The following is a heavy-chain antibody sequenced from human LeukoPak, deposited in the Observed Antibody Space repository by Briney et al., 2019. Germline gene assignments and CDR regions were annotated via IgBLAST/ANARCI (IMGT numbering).Heavy chain of an antibody. CDR3: ARGPGGGAYTNYYYYYMDV. CDR2: IIPIFGTA. V-gene: IGHV1-69*01. J-gene: IGHJ6*03. Sequence: SVKVSCKASGGTFSSYAISWVRQAPGQGLEWMGGIIPIFGTANYAQKFQGRVTITADESTSTAYMELSSLRSEDTAVYYCARGPGGGAYTNYYYYYMDVLGKGTTVTVSS. D-gene: IGHD3-16*01. CDR1: GGTFSSYA.